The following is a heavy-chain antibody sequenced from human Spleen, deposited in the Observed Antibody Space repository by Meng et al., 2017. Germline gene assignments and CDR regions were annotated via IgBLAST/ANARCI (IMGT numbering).Heavy chain of an antibody. CDR2: INHSGST. D-gene: IGHD3-10*01. V-gene: IGHV4-34*01. CDR1: GGSFSGYY. CDR3: ARDFRLYYKGAFDL. Sequence: SETLSLTCAVYGGSFSGYYWSWIRQPPGKGLEWIGEINHSGSTNYNPSLKSRVTISVDTSKNQFSLKLSSVTAADTAVYYCARDFRLYYKGAFDLWGQRTMVTVSS. J-gene: IGHJ3*01.